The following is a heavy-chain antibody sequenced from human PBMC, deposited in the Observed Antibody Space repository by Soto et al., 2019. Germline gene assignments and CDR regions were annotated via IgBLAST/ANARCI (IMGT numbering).Heavy chain of an antibody. D-gene: IGHD2-21*02. CDR2: IYYSGSA. Sequence: QVQLQESGPGLVKPSQILSLTCTVSGGSISSGFYYWNWIRQHPGKGLEWIGYIYYSGSAYYNPSLRSRVTISVDTSKNQFSLKLSSVTAADTAVYYCARESHPAYCGGDCYPPNALDNWGQGTTVTVSS. CDR3: ARESHPAYCGGDCYPPNALDN. V-gene: IGHV4-31*03. CDR1: GGSISSGFYY. J-gene: IGHJ3*02.